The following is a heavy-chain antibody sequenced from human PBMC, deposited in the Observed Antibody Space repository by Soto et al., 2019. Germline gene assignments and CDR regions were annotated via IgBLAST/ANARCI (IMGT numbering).Heavy chain of an antibody. Sequence: QVQLQQWGAGLLKPSETLSLNCAVTGGSLSGYYWSWIRQPPGKGLEWIGEVKDGGHTNYSPSLRGRVTTSSAAPHNQFSLRLTSVTAADTGVYYCARGQEGLVATHWDQGSLVTVSS. CDR3: ARGQEGLVATH. D-gene: IGHD5-12*01. V-gene: IGHV4-34*01. CDR2: VKDGGHT. J-gene: IGHJ4*02. CDR1: GGSLSGYY.